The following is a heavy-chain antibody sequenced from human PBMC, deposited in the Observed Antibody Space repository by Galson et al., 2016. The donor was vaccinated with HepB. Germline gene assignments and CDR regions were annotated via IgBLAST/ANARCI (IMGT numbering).Heavy chain of an antibody. CDR2: INPSGGST. D-gene: IGHD4-17*01. J-gene: IGHJ4*02. Sequence: SVKVSCKASGYTFSNYYIHWVRQAPGQGLEWTGVINPSGGSTSYPQKFQGRVTMTRDTSTGTVHMELSSLRSEDTALYYCARGPMVDYGDLNVGDFWGQGTLVTVSS. V-gene: IGHV1-46*01. CDR1: GYTFSNYY. CDR3: ARGPMVDYGDLNVGDF.